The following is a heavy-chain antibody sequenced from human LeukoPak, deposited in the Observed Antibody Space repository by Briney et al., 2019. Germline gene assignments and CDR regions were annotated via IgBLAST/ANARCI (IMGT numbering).Heavy chain of an antibody. Sequence: SETLSLTCTVSGGSISSGGYYWSWIRQHPGKGLEWIGYIYYSGSTYYNPSLKSRVTISVDTSKNQFSLKLSSVTAADTAVYYCARSIVVVVAATLGNWFDPWGQGTLVTVSS. D-gene: IGHD2-15*01. CDR2: IYYSGST. J-gene: IGHJ5*02. V-gene: IGHV4-31*03. CDR1: GGSISSGGYY. CDR3: ARSIVVVVAATLGNWFDP.